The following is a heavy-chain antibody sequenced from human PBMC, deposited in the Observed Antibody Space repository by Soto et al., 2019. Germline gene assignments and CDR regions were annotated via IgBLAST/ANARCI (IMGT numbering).Heavy chain of an antibody. J-gene: IGHJ6*02. CDR1: GFTFSSYA. D-gene: IGHD6-19*01. CDR3: ARDRGSGGGSYYYGMDV. Sequence: QVQLVESGGGVVQPGRSLRLSCAASGFTFSSYAMHWVRQAPGKGLEWVAVISYDGSNKYYADSVKGRFTISRDNSKNTLYLKMNSLRAEDTAVYYCARDRGSGGGSYYYGMDVWGQGTTVTVSS. V-gene: IGHV3-30-3*01. CDR2: ISYDGSNK.